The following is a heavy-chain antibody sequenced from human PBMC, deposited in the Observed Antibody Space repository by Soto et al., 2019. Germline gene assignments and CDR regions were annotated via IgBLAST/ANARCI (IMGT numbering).Heavy chain of an antibody. V-gene: IGHV1-69*12. CDR1: GGTFSSYA. CDR3: ARGRGATVTLVGPFDY. D-gene: IGHD4-17*01. Sequence: QVQLVQSGAEVKKPGSSVKVSCKASGGTFSSYAISWVRQAPGQGLEWMGGIIPIFGTANYAQKFQGRVTITADESTSTAYMGLSSLRSEDTAVYYCARGRGATVTLVGPFDYWGQGTLVTVSS. J-gene: IGHJ4*02. CDR2: IIPIFGTA.